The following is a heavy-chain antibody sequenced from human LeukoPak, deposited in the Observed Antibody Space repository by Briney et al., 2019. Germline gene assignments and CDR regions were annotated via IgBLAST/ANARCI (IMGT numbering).Heavy chain of an antibody. V-gene: IGHV5-51*01. D-gene: IGHD3-3*01. CDR3: ARSSGTSPYDTIFGGMDV. CDR2: IYPGGSDT. Sequence: GESLKISCKGSGYSFTSYWIGWVRQIPGKGLEWIGIIYPGGSDTRYSPSFQGQVTISADKSISTAYLQWSSLKASDTAMYYCARSSGTSPYDTIFGGMDVWGQGATVTVSS. CDR1: GYSFTSYW. J-gene: IGHJ6*02.